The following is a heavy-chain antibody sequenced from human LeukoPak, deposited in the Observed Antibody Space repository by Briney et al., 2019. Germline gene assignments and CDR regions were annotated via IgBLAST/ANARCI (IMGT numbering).Heavy chain of an antibody. Sequence: GASVKVSCKASGGTLSSYAITWVRQAPGEGLEWMGGIIPIFGTTNYAQKFQGRVTITTDESTGTAYMELSSLRSEDTAVYYCAKGPRGVPVAIRGIFYYYYYYMDVWGKGTTVTVSS. J-gene: IGHJ6*03. D-gene: IGHD2-2*02. V-gene: IGHV1-69*05. CDR2: IIPIFGTT. CDR1: GGTLSSYA. CDR3: AKGPRGVPVAIRGIFYYYYYYMDV.